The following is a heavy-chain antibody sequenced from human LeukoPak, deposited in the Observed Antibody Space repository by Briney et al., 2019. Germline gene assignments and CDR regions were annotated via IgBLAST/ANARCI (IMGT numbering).Heavy chain of an antibody. Sequence: GGSLRLSCAASGFTLSGYSMNWVRQAPGKGLEWVSSISSSSSYIYYADSVKGRFTISRDNAKKSMYLQMNSLRAEDTAVYYCARGGNLEGIVGATDAFDIWGQGTMVTVSS. CDR2: ISSSSSYI. J-gene: IGHJ3*02. CDR1: GFTLSGYS. V-gene: IGHV3-21*01. D-gene: IGHD1-26*01. CDR3: ARGGNLEGIVGATDAFDI.